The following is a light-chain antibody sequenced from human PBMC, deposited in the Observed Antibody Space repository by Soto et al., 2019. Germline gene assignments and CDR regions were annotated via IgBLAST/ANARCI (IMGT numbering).Light chain of an antibody. J-gene: IGLJ1*01. CDR1: SSNIGAGYD. V-gene: IGLV1-40*01. Sequence: QSVLTQPPSVSGAPGQRVTISCTGSSSNIGAGYDVHWYQQLPGTAPKLLIYGNSNRPSGVPDRFSGSKSGTSASLAITGLQADDEADYYCQSYYSSVTLRVFGTGTKRTVL. CDR2: GNS. CDR3: QSYYSSVTLRV.